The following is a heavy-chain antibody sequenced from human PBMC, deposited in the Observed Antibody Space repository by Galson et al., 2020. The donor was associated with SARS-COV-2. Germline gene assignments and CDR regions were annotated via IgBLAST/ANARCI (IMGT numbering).Heavy chain of an antibody. CDR3: ARSGRDCSGGICYGAEYFQH. CDR1: GFTFSDYY. Sequence: AGGSLRLSCAASGFTFSDYYMSWIRQAPGKGLEWLSYMSGSRSYTSYADSVKGRFTISRDNPKNSLYLQMNDLRAEDTALYFCARSGRDCSGGICYGAEYFQHWGQGALVTVSS. D-gene: IGHD2-15*01. J-gene: IGHJ1*01. CDR2: MSGSRSYT. V-gene: IGHV3-11*06.